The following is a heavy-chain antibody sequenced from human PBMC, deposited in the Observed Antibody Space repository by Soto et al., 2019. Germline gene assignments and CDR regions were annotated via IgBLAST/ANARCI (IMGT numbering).Heavy chain of an antibody. CDR3: ARVDTSMGATSVSY. CDR2: IYYSGST. Sequence: QVQLQESGPGLVKPSQTLSLTCTVSGGSISSGGYYWSWIRQHPGKGLEWIGYIYYSGSTYYNPSLKRRATISVDTSKNQFCLKLSSVTAADTAVYYCARVDTSMGATSVSYWGQGTLVTVSS. V-gene: IGHV4-31*03. D-gene: IGHD1-26*01. CDR1: GGSISSGGYY. J-gene: IGHJ4*02.